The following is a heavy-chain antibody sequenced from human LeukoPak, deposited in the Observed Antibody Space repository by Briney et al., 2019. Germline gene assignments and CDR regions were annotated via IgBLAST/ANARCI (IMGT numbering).Heavy chain of an antibody. Sequence: PSETLSLTCAVYGGSFSGYYWSWIRQPPGKGLEWIGEINHSGSTNYNPSLKSRVTISVDTSKNQFSLKLSSVTAADTAVYYCARVTNVVVPAAMVGWFDPWGQGTLVTVSS. CDR2: INHSGST. CDR3: ARVTNVVVPAAMVGWFDP. CDR1: GGSFSGYY. J-gene: IGHJ5*02. D-gene: IGHD2-2*01. V-gene: IGHV4-34*01.